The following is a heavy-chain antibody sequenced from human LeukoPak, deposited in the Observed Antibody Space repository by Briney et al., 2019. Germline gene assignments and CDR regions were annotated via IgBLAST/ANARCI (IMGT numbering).Heavy chain of an antibody. CDR3: ARGIAAASERAFDI. D-gene: IGHD6-13*01. V-gene: IGHV4-4*07. J-gene: IGHJ3*02. Sequence: SETLSLTCTVSGGSISSYYWSWIRQPAGKGLEWIGRIYSSGGTDYNPSLKSRVTMSVDTSKNQFSLKLRSVTAADTAVYYCARGIAAASERAFDIWGQGTMVTVSS. CDR1: GGSISSYY. CDR2: IYSSGGT.